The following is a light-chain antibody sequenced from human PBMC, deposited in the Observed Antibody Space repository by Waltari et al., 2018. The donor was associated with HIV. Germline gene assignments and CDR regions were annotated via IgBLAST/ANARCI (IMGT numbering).Light chain of an antibody. V-gene: IGLV3-9*01. CDR3: QVWHYSVF. J-gene: IGLJ2*01. CDR2: NDV. CDR1: KVGTKD. Sequence: SYDLTQPLSVSVALGQTARITCGGNKVGTKDVHWYQQKSGQAPLLVIYNDVNRPSGIPERFSASKSRNTATLTISGAQAGDEADYYCQVWHYSVFFGGGTKLTVL.